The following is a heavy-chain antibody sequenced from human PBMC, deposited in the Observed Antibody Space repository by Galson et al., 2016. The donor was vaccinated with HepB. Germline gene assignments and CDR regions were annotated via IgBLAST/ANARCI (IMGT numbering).Heavy chain of an antibody. CDR2: IYPRDSDV. CDR3: ARIGLGEFDY. D-gene: IGHD1-26*01. CDR1: GYDFKTYW. V-gene: IGHV5-51*01. Sequence: QSGAEVKKPGESLKISCKASGYDFKTYWIGWVRQRPGEGLEWMGIIYPRDSDVRYNPSFQGHISISADKSITTAYMQWSSLKVSDTAIYYCARIGLGEFDYWSQGILVAVSS. J-gene: IGHJ4*02.